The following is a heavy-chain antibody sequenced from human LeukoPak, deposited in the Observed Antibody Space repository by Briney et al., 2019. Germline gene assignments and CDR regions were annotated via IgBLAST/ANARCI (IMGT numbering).Heavy chain of an antibody. J-gene: IGHJ4*02. Sequence: GGSLRLSCTASGFAFSSYAMSWVRQAPGVGLEWVSAIDGGGGSTWHADSVKGRFTISRDNSKNTLYMQMNSLRAEDAAVYYCAKDGYSSSVDYWGQGTLVTVSS. CDR1: GFAFSSYA. D-gene: IGHD6-13*01. V-gene: IGHV3-23*01. CDR2: IDGGGGST. CDR3: AKDGYSSSVDY.